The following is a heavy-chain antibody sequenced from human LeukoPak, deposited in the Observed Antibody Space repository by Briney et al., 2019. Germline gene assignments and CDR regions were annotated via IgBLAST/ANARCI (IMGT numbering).Heavy chain of an antibody. CDR3: ARDSATSGYYYMDV. V-gene: IGHV1-2*06. J-gene: IGHJ6*03. CDR2: IDPNSGGT. D-gene: IGHD1-26*01. Sequence: LIDPNSGGTIYADKFQARVTMTRDTSISTAYMELSRLRSEERAVYYCARDSATSGYYYMDVWGKGTTVTVSS.